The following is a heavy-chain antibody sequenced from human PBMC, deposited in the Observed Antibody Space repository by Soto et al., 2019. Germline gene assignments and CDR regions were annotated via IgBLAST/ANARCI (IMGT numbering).Heavy chain of an antibody. CDR3: ARVQYDAYDI. CDR1: GFTFSSHD. V-gene: IGHV3-13*01. D-gene: IGHD4-4*01. CDR2: ITTAADT. Sequence: EVQLVESGGGLVQPGGSLRLSCAASGFTFSSHDMHWVRQATGKGLEWVSAITTAADTYYPGSVKGRFTISRENAKNSLYLQMTSLRAEDTAIYYCARVQYDAYDIWGQGTMVTVFS. J-gene: IGHJ3*02.